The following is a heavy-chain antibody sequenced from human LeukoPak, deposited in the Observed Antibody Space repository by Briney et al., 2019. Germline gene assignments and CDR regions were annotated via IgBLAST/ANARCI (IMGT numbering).Heavy chain of an antibody. D-gene: IGHD6-13*01. CDR2: ISAYNGNT. CDR1: GYTFTGFY. J-gene: IGHJ4*02. Sequence: ASVKVSCKASGYTFTGFYIHWVRQAPGQGLEWMGWISAYNGNTKYAQKFQGRVTMTRNTSISTAYMELSSLRSEDTAVYYCARGIAAAGMSDYWGQGTLVTVSS. CDR3: ARGIAAAGMSDY. V-gene: IGHV1-8*02.